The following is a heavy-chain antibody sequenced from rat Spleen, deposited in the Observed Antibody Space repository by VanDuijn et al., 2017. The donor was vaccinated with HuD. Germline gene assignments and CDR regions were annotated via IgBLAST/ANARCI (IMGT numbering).Heavy chain of an antibody. CDR2: ITNTGGST. CDR3: ARLGGLRNWFAY. Sequence: EVQLVESGGDLVHPGRSLKLSCVASGFTFNNYWMTWIRQAPGKGLEWVASITNTGGSTYYPDSVKGRFTISRDNAKSTLYLQMNSLRSEDTATYFCARLGGLRNWFAYWGQGTLVTVSS. V-gene: IGHV5-31*01. CDR1: GFTFNNYW. D-gene: IGHD4-3*01. J-gene: IGHJ3*01.